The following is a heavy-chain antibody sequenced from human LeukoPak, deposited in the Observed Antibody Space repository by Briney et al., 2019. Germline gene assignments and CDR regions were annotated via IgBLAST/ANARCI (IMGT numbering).Heavy chain of an antibody. CDR1: GFTFSSYG. Sequence: GSLRLSCAASGFTFSSYGMHWVRQAPGKGLEWVAVISYDGSNKYYADSVKGRFTISRDNSKNTLYLQMNSLRAEDTAVYYCAKAHSGYDFIDYWGQGTLVTVSS. J-gene: IGHJ4*02. V-gene: IGHV3-30*18. CDR2: ISYDGSNK. D-gene: IGHD5-12*01. CDR3: AKAHSGYDFIDY.